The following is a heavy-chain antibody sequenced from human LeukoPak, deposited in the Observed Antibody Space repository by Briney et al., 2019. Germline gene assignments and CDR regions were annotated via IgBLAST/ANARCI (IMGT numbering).Heavy chain of an antibody. J-gene: IGHJ4*02. V-gene: IGHV3-20*01. Sequence: GGSLRLSCAASGFTFDDYGMSWVRQAPGKGLEWVSGINWNGASTGYGDSVKGRFTISRDNAKNSLYLQMNSLRADDTALYLCARVSGGSYYGDFGYWGQGTLVTVSS. D-gene: IGHD1-26*01. CDR3: ARVSGGSYYGDFGY. CDR1: GFTFDDYG. CDR2: INWNGAST.